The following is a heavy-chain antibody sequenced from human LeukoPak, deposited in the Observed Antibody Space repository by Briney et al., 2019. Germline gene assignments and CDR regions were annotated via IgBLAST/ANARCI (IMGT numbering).Heavy chain of an antibody. Sequence: PGGSLRLSCAASGFTFSSYAMSWVRQAPGKGLEWVSAISGSGGSTYYADSVKGRFTISRDNSKNTLYLQMNSLRAEDTAVYYCAKDLADFWSGYYPILPFQHWGQGTLVTVSS. CDR2: ISGSGGST. D-gene: IGHD3-3*01. CDR1: GFTFSSYA. CDR3: AKDLADFWSGYYPILPFQH. V-gene: IGHV3-23*01. J-gene: IGHJ1*01.